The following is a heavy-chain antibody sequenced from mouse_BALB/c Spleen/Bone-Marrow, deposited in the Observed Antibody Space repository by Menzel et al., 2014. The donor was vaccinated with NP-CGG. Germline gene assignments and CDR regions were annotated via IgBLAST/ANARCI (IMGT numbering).Heavy chain of an antibody. CDR2: IWAGGST. Sequence: QVQLKQSGPGLVAPSQSLSITCTVSGFSLTSYGVHWVRQPPGKGLEWLGVIWAGGSTNYNSALMSRLSISKDNSKSQVFLKMNSLQTDDTAMYYCARALDSSGYGFAYWGQGTLVTVSA. CDR1: GFSLTSYG. D-gene: IGHD3-2*01. CDR3: ARALDSSGYGFAY. J-gene: IGHJ3*01. V-gene: IGHV2-9*02.